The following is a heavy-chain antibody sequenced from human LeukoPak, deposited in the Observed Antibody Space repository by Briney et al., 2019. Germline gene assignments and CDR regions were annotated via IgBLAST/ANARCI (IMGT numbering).Heavy chain of an antibody. J-gene: IGHJ4*02. CDR2: INPNSGGT. Sequence: ASVKVSCKASGCTFTGYYMHWVRQAPGQGLEWMGWINPNSGGTNYAQKFQGRVTMTRDTSISTAYMELSRLRSDDTAVYYCARRGYSGYDVDFDYWGQGTLVTVSS. V-gene: IGHV1-2*02. CDR1: GCTFTGYY. D-gene: IGHD5-12*01. CDR3: ARRGYSGYDVDFDY.